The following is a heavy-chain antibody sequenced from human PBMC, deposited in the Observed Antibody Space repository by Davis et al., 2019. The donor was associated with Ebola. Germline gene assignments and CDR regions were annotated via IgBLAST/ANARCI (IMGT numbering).Heavy chain of an antibody. CDR1: GFTFTDYW. Sequence: GESLKISCVVSGFTFTDYWMTWVRLAPGKGLEWVGNINRDGSDRNYVGSVKGRFTISRDNAKNSVYLQMNSLRGEDTAIYYCARDTSHQLPHWLYYFYGMDVWGQGTTVTVSS. CDR2: INRDGSDR. V-gene: IGHV3-7*01. CDR3: ARDTSHQLPHWLYYFYGMDV. J-gene: IGHJ6*02. D-gene: IGHD2-2*01.